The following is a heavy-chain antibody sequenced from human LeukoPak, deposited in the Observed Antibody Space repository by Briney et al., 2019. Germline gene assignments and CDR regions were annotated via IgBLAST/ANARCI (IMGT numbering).Heavy chain of an antibody. J-gene: IGHJ4*02. V-gene: IGHV4-59*01. CDR1: GGSISSYY. Sequence: ASETLSLTCTVSGGSISSYYWSWIRQPPGKGLKWIGYIYYSGSTNYNPSLKSRVTISVDTSKNQFSLKLSSVTAADTAVYYCARDKARVYFDYWGQGTLVTVSS. CDR3: ARDKARVYFDY. CDR2: IYYSGST.